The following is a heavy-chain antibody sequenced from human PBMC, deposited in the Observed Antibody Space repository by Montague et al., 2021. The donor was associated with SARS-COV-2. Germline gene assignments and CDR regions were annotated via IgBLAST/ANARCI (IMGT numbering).Heavy chain of an antibody. Sequence: SETLSLTCTVSGGSISSSSYYWGWIRQPPGKGLEWIGSIYYSGSTYYNPSLKSRVTISVDMSKNQFSLKLSSVTAADTAVYYCARGWFSLMIVVVIRGPFDYWGQGTLVTVSS. V-gene: IGHV4-39*07. CDR2: IYYSGST. CDR3: ARGWFSLMIVVVIRGPFDY. J-gene: IGHJ4*02. D-gene: IGHD3-22*01. CDR1: GGSISSSSYY.